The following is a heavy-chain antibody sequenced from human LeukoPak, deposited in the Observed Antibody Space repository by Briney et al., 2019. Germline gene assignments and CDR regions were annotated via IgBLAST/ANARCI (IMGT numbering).Heavy chain of an antibody. CDR2: IIPIFGTA. D-gene: IGHD1-14*01. Sequence: SVKVSXKASGGTFRSYAISWVRQAPGQGLEWIGRIIPIFGTANYAQKFQGRVTITTDESTSTAYMELSSLRSEDTAVYYCAESSGGEYYFDYWGQGTLVTVSS. V-gene: IGHV1-69*05. CDR1: GGTFRSYA. CDR3: AESSGGEYYFDY. J-gene: IGHJ4*02.